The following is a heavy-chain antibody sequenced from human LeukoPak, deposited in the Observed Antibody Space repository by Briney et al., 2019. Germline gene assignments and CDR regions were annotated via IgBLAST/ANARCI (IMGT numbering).Heavy chain of an antibody. V-gene: IGHV3-23*01. Sequence: GGSLRLSCAASGFTFSSYAMSWVRQAPGKGLEWVSAISGSGGSTYYADSVKGRFTISRDNSKNTLYLQMNSLGAEDTAVYYCATPGEIQLWSVDYWGQGTLVTVSS. J-gene: IGHJ4*02. CDR1: GFTFSSYA. D-gene: IGHD5-18*01. CDR3: ATPGEIQLWSVDY. CDR2: ISGSGGST.